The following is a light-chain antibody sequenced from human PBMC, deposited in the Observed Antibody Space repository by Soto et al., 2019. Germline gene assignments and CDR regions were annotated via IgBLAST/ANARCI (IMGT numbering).Light chain of an antibody. Sequence: QSALTQPRSVSGSPGQSVTISCTATSSDVGGYNYVSWYQQHPGKAPKLMIYDVSQRPSGVPDRFSASRSGNTASLTISGLQAEDEADYYCSSYAGNNNFVVFGGGTKLTVL. V-gene: IGLV2-11*01. CDR2: DVS. CDR3: SSYAGNNNFVV. J-gene: IGLJ2*01. CDR1: SSDVGGYNY.